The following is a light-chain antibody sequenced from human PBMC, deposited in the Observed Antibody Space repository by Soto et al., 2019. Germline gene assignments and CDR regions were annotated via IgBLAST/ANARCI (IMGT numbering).Light chain of an antibody. CDR3: QPSYTTPLT. Sequence: IQMTQSPTSLSASVGDRVTITCRASQSVSNYLNWYQQKVGKAPQLLIYFASTLQKGVPSRFSGSGSGTDFTLTISSLQPEDFATYFCQPSYTTPLTFGGGPKEYIK. J-gene: IGKJ4*01. CDR2: FAS. V-gene: IGKV1-39*01. CDR1: QSVSNY.